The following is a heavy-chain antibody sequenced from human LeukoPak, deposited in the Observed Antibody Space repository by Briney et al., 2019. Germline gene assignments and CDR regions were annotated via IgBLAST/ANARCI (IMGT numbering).Heavy chain of an antibody. Sequence: GGSLRLSCAASGLSVTNTCVSWVRQAPGKGLEWVSLMYSGGDTYYAGSVKGRFTISRDNSKNTLSLQMTRLRAEDTAVYYCARDHYSSGWFRGFDCWGQGTLVTVSS. CDR1: GLSVTNTC. CDR2: MYSGGDT. V-gene: IGHV3-53*01. J-gene: IGHJ4*02. D-gene: IGHD6-19*01. CDR3: ARDHYSSGWFRGFDC.